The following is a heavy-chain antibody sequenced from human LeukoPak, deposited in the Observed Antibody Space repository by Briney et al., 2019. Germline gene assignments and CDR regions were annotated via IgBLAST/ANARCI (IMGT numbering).Heavy chain of an antibody. V-gene: IGHV3-7*04. J-gene: IGHJ4*02. CDR2: IKQDGSEK. CDR3: ARAYDILPYNYFDY. D-gene: IGHD3-9*01. CDR1: GFTFSSYW. Sequence: GGSLRLSCAASGFTFSSYWMSWVRQAPGKGLEWVANIKQDGSEKYYVDSVKGRFTISRDNAKNSLYLQMNSQRAEDTAVYYCARAYDILPYNYFDYWGQGTLVTVSS.